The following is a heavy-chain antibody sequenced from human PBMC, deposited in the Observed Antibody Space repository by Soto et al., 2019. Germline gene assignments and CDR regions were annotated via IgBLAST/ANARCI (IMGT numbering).Heavy chain of an antibody. CDR2: ISGNGGTT. D-gene: IGHD6-19*01. V-gene: IGHV3-23*01. Sequence: PGGSLRLSCATSGLIFSSYAMTWVRQGPGKGLEWVSGISGNGGTTYYADSVKGRFIISRDNSKNTLFLQMNSLRAEDSAIYYCAKRFAYSSGLDGFDIWGQGTMVTVSS. J-gene: IGHJ3*02. CDR1: GLIFSSYA. CDR3: AKRFAYSSGLDGFDI.